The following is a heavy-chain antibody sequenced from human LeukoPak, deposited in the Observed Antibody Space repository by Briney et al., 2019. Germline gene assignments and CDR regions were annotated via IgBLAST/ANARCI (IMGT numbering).Heavy chain of an antibody. V-gene: IGHV4-59*01. CDR3: ARDRGYSYGYRFDP. D-gene: IGHD5-18*01. CDR2: IYYSGST. CDR1: GGSISSYY. Sequence: SETLSLTCTVSGGSISSYYWSWIRQPPGKGLEWIRYIYYSGSTNYNPSLKSRVTISVDTSKNQFSLKLSSVTAADTAVYYCARDRGYSYGYRFDPWGQGTLVTVSS. J-gene: IGHJ5*02.